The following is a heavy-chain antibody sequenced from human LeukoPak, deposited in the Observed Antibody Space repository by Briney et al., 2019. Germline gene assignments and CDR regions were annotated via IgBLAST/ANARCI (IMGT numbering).Heavy chain of an antibody. V-gene: IGHV3-23*01. J-gene: IGHJ6*02. CDR2: ISGGGGST. Sequence: RPGGSLRLSCAASGFTFSSYAMTWVRQAPGKGLEWVSGISGGGGSTYHADSVKGRFTISRDNSKNTLFLQMNSLRAEDTAVYYCARDMKLELPASSGYYYGMDVWGQGTTVTVSS. CDR1: GFTFSSYA. D-gene: IGHD1-7*01. CDR3: ARDMKLELPASSGYYYGMDV.